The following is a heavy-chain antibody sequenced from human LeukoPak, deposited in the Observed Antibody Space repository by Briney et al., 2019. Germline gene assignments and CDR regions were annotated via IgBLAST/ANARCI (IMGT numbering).Heavy chain of an antibody. D-gene: IGHD3-16*01. J-gene: IGHJ4*02. CDR3: ARNPYDYVSYYFDY. CDR2: IYYSGST. Sequence: SETLSLTCTVSGGSVSSGSYYWSWIRQPPGKGLEWIGYIYYSGSTNYNPSLKSRVTISVDTSKDQFSLKLSSVTAADTAVYYCARNPYDYVSYYFDYWGQGTLVTVSS. V-gene: IGHV4-61*01. CDR1: GGSVSSGSYY.